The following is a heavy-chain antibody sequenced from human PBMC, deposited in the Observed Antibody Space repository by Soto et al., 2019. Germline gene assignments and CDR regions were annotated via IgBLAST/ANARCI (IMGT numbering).Heavy chain of an antibody. CDR1: GFTFSSYG. D-gene: IGHD6-13*01. V-gene: IGHV3-30*18. J-gene: IGHJ3*02. CDR3: AKQAAAAAFDI. CDR2: ISYDGSNK. Sequence: PGGSLRLSCAASGFTFSSYGMHWVRQAPGKGLEWVAVISYDGSNKYYADYVKSRFTISRDNSKNTLYLKMNSLIVEYTAVYYCAKQAAAAAFDIWGQGTMVTVSS.